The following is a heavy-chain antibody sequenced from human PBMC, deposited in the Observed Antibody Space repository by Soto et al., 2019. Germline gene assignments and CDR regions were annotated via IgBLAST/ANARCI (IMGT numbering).Heavy chain of an antibody. CDR3: ARVGYSYGAYYYYYGMDV. D-gene: IGHD5-18*01. CDR1: GGSFSDYY. CDR2: INHSGST. V-gene: IGHV4-34*01. J-gene: IGHJ6*02. Sequence: PSETLSLTCAVYGGSFSDYYWSLIRQPQGKGLEWIGEINHSGSTNYNPSLKSRVTISVDTSKNQFSLKLSSVTAADTAVYYCARVGYSYGAYYYYYGMDVWGQGTTVTVSS.